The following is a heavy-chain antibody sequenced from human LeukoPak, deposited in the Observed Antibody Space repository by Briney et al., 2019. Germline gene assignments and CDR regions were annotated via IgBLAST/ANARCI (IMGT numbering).Heavy chain of an antibody. CDR3: ARGTLYSGWSYYFDY. V-gene: IGHV4-34*01. CDR2: INHSGST. Sequence: SETLSLTCAVYGGSFSGYYWSWIRQPPGKGLEWIGEINHSGSTNYNPSLKGRVTISVDMSKNHFSLRLSSVTAADTAMYYCARGTLYSGWSYYFDYWGQGSQVTVSS. J-gene: IGHJ4*02. CDR1: GGSFSGYY. D-gene: IGHD6-19*01.